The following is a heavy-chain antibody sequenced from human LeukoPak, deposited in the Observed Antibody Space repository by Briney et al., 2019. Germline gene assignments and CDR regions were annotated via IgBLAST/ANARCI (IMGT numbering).Heavy chain of an antibody. CDR3: ARYLSGYSNPYGMDV. CDR2: INHSGST. CDR1: GGSLSGYY. Sequence: SETLSLTCAVYGGSLSGYYRSWIRQPPGKGLEWIGEINHSGSTNYNPSLKSRVTISVDTSKNQFSLKLSSVTAADTAVYYCARYLSGYSNPYGMDVWGQGTTVTVSS. J-gene: IGHJ6*02. D-gene: IGHD4-4*01. V-gene: IGHV4-34*01.